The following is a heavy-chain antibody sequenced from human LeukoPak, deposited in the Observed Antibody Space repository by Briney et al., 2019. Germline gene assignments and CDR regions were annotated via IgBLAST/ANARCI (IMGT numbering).Heavy chain of an antibody. Sequence: GASLKISCKGSGYSFTSYWIGWVRQMPGKGLEWMGIIYPGDSDTRYSPSFQGQVTISADKSISTAYLQWSSLKASDTAMYYCARHSEYYGSGSYSKYYYYYGMDVWGQGTTVTVSS. J-gene: IGHJ6*02. V-gene: IGHV5-51*01. CDR3: ARHSEYYGSGSYSKYYYYYGMDV. CDR2: IYPGDSDT. D-gene: IGHD3-10*01. CDR1: GYSFTSYW.